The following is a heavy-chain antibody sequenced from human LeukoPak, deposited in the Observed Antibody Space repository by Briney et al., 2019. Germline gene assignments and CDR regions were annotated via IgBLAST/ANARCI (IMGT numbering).Heavy chain of an antibody. J-gene: IGHJ4*02. CDR1: GFTINSNNNN. D-gene: IGHD3-9*01. CDR2: IHIGGTT. V-gene: IGHV4-39*01. Sequence: PSETLSLTCTVSGFTINSNNNNWGRIRQPPGKGLEWIGSIHIGGTTYQNPSLKSRLTISVDTSKNQFPLKLTTVTAADTALYYCANTYVHLTGCSVFDSWGEGTLVTVSS. CDR3: ANTYVHLTGCSVFDS.